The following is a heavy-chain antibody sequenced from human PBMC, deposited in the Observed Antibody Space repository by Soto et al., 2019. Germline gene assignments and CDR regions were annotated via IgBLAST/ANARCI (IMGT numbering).Heavy chain of an antibody. CDR1: GGGNLGDYR. Sequence: GASVKVSCKASGGGNLGDYRTTWVRRAPGQGLEWMGGIIPKLGSANYAQNFQGRVTVTADESTNTADMELRSLRSDDTAVYYCARDKALIADFRHYYYGMDVWGQGTTVTVSS. J-gene: IGHJ6*02. V-gene: IGHV1-69*13. D-gene: IGHD6-13*01. CDR3: ARDKALIADFRHYYYGMDV. CDR2: IIPKLGSA.